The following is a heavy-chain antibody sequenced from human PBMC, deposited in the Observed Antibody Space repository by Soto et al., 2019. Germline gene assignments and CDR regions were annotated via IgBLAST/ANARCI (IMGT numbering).Heavy chain of an antibody. CDR1: GGSISSGGYY. J-gene: IGHJ5*02. CDR2: IYYSGST. Sequence: PSETLSLTCTVSGGSISSGGYYWSWIRQHPGKGLEWIGYIYYSGSTYYNPSLKSRVTISVDTSKNQFSLKLSSVTAADTAVYYCAQQLVPGYWFDPWGQGTLVTVSS. V-gene: IGHV4-31*03. D-gene: IGHD6-6*01. CDR3: AQQLVPGYWFDP.